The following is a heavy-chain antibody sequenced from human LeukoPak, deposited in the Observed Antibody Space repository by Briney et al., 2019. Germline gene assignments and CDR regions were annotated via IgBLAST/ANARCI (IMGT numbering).Heavy chain of an antibody. J-gene: IGHJ4*02. V-gene: IGHV4-59*01. CDR1: GGSISSYY. D-gene: IGHD1-26*01. Sequence: PSETLSLTCTVSGGSISSYYWSWIRQPPGKGLEWIGYIYYSGSTNYNPSLKSRVTISVDTSKNQFSLKLSSVTAADTAVYYCARGGYSESHFDYWGQGTLVTVSS. CDR2: IYYSGST. CDR3: ARGGYSESHFDY.